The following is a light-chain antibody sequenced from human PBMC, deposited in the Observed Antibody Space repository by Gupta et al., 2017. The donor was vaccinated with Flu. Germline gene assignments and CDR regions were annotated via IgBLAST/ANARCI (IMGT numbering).Light chain of an antibody. CDR1: QSVSSSF. Sequence: ETVLTQSPGTLSLSPGERATLSCRASQSVSSSFLAWFQQRPGQAPRLLIYGPSSRDTGIPDRFSGSGSGTDFTLTISRLEPEDFAVYYCRQYGSSPYTFGQGTKLEIK. CDR3: RQYGSSPYT. CDR2: GPS. J-gene: IGKJ2*01. V-gene: IGKV3-20*01.